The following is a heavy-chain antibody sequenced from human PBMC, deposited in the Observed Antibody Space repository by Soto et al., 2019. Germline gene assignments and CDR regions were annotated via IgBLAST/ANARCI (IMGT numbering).Heavy chain of an antibody. J-gene: IGHJ4*02. CDR1: GYTFTSYG. CDR2: ISAYNGNT. Sequence: QVQLVQSGAEVKKPGASVKVSCKASGYTFTSYGISWVRQAPGQRLEWVGGISAYNGNTNYAQKLQGRVTMTTDTSTSTAYMELRSLRSDDTAVYYCARDYISIFGVVTLLHYFDYWGQGTLVTVSS. CDR3: ARDYISIFGVVTLLHYFDY. V-gene: IGHV1-18*01. D-gene: IGHD3-3*01.